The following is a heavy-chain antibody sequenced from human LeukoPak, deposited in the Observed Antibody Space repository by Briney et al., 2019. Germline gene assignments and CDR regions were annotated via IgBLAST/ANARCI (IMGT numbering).Heavy chain of an antibody. CDR3: ARVQKGIAAAGTGGGWFEP. CDR2: ISSSSSYI. V-gene: IGHV3-21*01. CDR1: GFTFSSYT. Sequence: GGSLRLSCAASGFTFSSYTINWVRQAPGKGLEWVSSISSSSSYIYYADSVKGRFTISRDNAKNSLYLQMNSLRAEDTAVYYCARVQKGIAAAGTGGGWFEPWGQGTLVTVS. J-gene: IGHJ5*02. D-gene: IGHD6-13*01.